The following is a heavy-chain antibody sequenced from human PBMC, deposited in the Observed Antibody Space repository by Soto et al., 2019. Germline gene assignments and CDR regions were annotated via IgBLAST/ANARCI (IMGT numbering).Heavy chain of an antibody. J-gene: IGHJ6*02. Sequence: GGSLRLSCAASGFTFSSYWMNWVRQAPGKGLEWVANIKQDGSEKYYVDSVKGRFTISRDNAKNSLYLQMNSLRAEDTAVYYCSGARRLYYYGMDVWGQGTTVTVSS. CDR2: IKQDGSEK. CDR1: GFTFSSYW. V-gene: IGHV3-7*04. CDR3: SGARRLYYYGMDV.